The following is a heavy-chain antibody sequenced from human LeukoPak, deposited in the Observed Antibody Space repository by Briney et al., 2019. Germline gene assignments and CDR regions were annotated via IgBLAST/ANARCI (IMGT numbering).Heavy chain of an antibody. CDR2: ISYDGRNK. V-gene: IGHV3-30*03. D-gene: IGHD3-3*01. CDR3: ARGNYDFWSGYWDY. CDR1: GFTFSSYV. Sequence: GGSLRLSCATSGFTFSSYVMHWVRQAPGKGLEWVAVISYDGRNKYYADSVKGRFTISRDNSKNTLYLQMHSLRAEGTAVYYCARGNYDFWSGYWDYWGQGTLVTVSS. J-gene: IGHJ4*02.